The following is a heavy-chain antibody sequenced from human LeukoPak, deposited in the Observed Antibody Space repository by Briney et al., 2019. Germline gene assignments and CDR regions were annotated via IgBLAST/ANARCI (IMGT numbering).Heavy chain of an antibody. CDR1: GFTFSSYS. J-gene: IGHJ6*03. CDR3: ARVPDYYYYYMDV. Sequence: GGSLRLSCAASGFTFSSYSMNWVRQAPGKGLEWVSVIYSGGSTYYADSVKGRFTISRDNSKNTLYLQMNSLRAEDTAVYYCARVPDYYYYYMDVWGKGTTVTVSS. CDR2: IYSGGST. V-gene: IGHV3-66*02.